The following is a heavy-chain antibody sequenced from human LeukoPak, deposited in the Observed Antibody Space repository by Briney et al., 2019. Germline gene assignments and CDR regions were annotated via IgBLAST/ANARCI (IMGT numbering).Heavy chain of an antibody. J-gene: IGHJ4*02. CDR3: AKAPPPDYFDY. Sequence: PGASLRLSCAASGFTFSNYAMSWVRQAPGKGLEWVSAITGGGSGIYYADSMKSRFTISRDNSKNTLYLQINSLRAEDTAVYYCAKAPPPDYFDYWGQGTLVTVSS. V-gene: IGHV3-23*01. CDR2: ITGGGSGI. CDR1: GFTFSNYA.